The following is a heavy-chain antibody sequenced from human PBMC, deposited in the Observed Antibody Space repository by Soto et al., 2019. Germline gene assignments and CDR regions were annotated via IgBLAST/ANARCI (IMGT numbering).Heavy chain of an antibody. V-gene: IGHV1-69*01. CDR1: GDAFTNYI. J-gene: IGHJ4*02. CDR3: ARGRDQPPVGLFFDS. CDR2: IIPMFGTP. Sequence: QVQLVQSGAEVKKPRSSVKVSCKASGDAFTNYIFDWVRQAPGQGLEWMGGIIPMFGTPKYAQTFQDRVTISADVSTGTAYLELTSLRFDDTAVYYCARGRDQPPVGLFFDSLGEGTRVTVSS. D-gene: IGHD1-26*01.